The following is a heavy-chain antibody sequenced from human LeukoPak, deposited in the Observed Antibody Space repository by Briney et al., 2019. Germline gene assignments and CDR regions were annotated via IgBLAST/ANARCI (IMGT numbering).Heavy chain of an antibody. CDR3: ARDPGYSSGWFDY. V-gene: IGHV1-69*05. CDR2: IIPIFGTA. D-gene: IGHD6-19*01. CDR1: GGSFSSYA. J-gene: IGHJ4*02. Sequence: SVTVSCKASGGSFSSYAISWVRQAPGQGLEWMGGIIPIFGTANYAQKFQGRVTITTDESTSTAYMELSSLRSEDTAVYYCARDPGYSSGWFDYWGQGTLVTVSS.